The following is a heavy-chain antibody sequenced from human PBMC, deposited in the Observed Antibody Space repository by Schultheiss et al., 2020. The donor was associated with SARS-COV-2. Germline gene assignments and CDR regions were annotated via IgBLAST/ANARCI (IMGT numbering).Heavy chain of an antibody. V-gene: IGHV1-2*06. CDR1: GYTFTGYY. Sequence: ASVKVSCKASGYTFTGYYMHWVRQAPGQGLEWMGRINPNSGGTNYAQKFQGRVTMTRDTSISTAYMELSRLRSDDTAVYYCARESLVQGVIYTWGQGTLVTVSS. D-gene: IGHD3-10*01. CDR2: INPNSGGT. J-gene: IGHJ5*02. CDR3: ARESLVQGVIYT.